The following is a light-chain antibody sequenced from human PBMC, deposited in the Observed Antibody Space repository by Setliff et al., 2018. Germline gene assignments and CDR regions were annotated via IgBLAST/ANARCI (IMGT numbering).Light chain of an antibody. CDR3: SSYTSSSTFV. Sequence: HSALTQPASVSGSPGQLITISCTGTSSDVGGYNYVSWYQQHPGKAPKLMIYDVSKRPSGVSNRFSGSKSGNTASLTISGLQAEDEADYYCSSYTSSSTFVFGTGTKVTVL. CDR1: SSDVGGYNY. J-gene: IGLJ1*01. V-gene: IGLV2-14*01. CDR2: DVS.